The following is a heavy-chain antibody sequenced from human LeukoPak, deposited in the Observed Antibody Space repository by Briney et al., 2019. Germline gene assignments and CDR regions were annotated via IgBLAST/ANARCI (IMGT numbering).Heavy chain of an antibody. CDR1: GYTLTELS. CDR3: ATGGVVPAALGYYFDY. J-gene: IGHJ4*02. V-gene: IGHV1-24*01. D-gene: IGHD2-2*01. CDR2: FDPEDGET. Sequence: ASVKVSCKVSGYTLTELSMHWVRQAPGKGLEWMGGFDPEDGETIYAQKFQSRVTMTEDTSTDTAYMELSSLRSEDTAVYYCATGGVVPAALGYYFDYWGQGTLVTVSS.